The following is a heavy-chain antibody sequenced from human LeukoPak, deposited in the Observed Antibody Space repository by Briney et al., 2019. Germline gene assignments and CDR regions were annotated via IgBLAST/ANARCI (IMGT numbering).Heavy chain of an antibody. Sequence: GGSLRLSCAASGFTFSSYSMNWVRQASGKGLEWVSSISSSSSYIYYADSVKGRFTISRDNSKNTLYLQMNSLRAEDTAVYYCARDREAAAGPDAFDIWGQGTMVTVSS. CDR2: ISSSSSYI. J-gene: IGHJ3*02. CDR1: GFTFSSYS. CDR3: ARDREAAAGPDAFDI. D-gene: IGHD6-13*01. V-gene: IGHV3-21*01.